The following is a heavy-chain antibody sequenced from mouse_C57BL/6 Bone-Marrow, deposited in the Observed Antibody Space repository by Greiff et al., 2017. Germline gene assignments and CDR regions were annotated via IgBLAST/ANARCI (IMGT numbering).Heavy chain of an antibody. CDR1: GFTFSDYG. Sequence: EVKLLESGGGLVKPGGSLKLSCAASGFTFSDYGMHWDRQAPVKGLEWVAYISSGSSTIYYADTVKGRFTISRDNAKNTLFLQMTSLRSEDTAMYYCARPGQYYFDYWGQGTTLTVSS. CDR3: ARPGQYYFDY. J-gene: IGHJ2*01. CDR2: ISSGSSTI. V-gene: IGHV5-17*01.